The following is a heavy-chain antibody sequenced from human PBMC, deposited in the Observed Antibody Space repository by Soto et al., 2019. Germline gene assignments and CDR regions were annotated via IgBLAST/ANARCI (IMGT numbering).Heavy chain of an antibody. CDR3: ARAGSGYYCVWKRY. CDR1: GGSFSGYY. D-gene: IGHD3-22*01. J-gene: IGHJ4*02. CDR2: INHSGST. V-gene: IGHV4-34*01. Sequence: PSETLSLTCAVYGGSFSGYYWSWIRQPPGKGLEWVGEINHSGSTNYNPSLKSRVTISVDTSKNQFSLKLSSVTAADTAVYYWARAGSGYYCVWKRYWGQGTLVTVSS.